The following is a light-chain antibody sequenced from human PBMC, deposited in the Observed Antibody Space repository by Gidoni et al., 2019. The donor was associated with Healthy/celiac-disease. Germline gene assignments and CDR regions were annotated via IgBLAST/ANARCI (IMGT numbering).Light chain of an antibody. CDR2: DAS. CDR3: QQDDSLPLT. J-gene: IGKJ1*01. Sequence: DIQLTKSPSSLSASVGDRVIITCQASQDISNCLDWYQQKPGKAPKLLIYDASNLEPGVPSRFSGSGSGTDFTFTISSLQPEDIATYYCQQDDSLPLTFGQGTKVEIK. CDR1: QDISNC. V-gene: IGKV1-33*01.